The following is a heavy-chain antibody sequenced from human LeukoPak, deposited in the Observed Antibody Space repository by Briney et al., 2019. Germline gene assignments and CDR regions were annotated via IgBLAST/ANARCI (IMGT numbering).Heavy chain of an antibody. Sequence: PGGSLRLSCAASGFTFSSYWMSWVRQAPGKGLEWVANIKQDGSEKYYVDSVKGRFTISRDNAKNSLYLQMNSLRAEDTAVYYCAKDLIRMVSIAVAGPADYWGQGTLVTVSS. CDR3: AKDLIRMVSIAVAGPADY. J-gene: IGHJ4*02. D-gene: IGHD6-19*01. CDR2: IKQDGSEK. CDR1: GFTFSSYW. V-gene: IGHV3-7*03.